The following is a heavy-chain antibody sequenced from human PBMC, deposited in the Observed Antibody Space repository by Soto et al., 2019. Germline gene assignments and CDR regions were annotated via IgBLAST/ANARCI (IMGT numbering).Heavy chain of an antibody. Sequence: EVQLLESGGGLVQPGGSLRLSCAASGFTFSSYAMSWVRQAPGKGLEWVSAISGSGGSTYYADSVKGRFTISRDNSKNTLYLQMNSLRAEDTAVYYCAKGAGAAPYYYYGMDVWGQGTTVTVSS. CDR1: GFTFSSYA. CDR3: AKGAGAAPYYYYGMDV. D-gene: IGHD1-26*01. CDR2: ISGSGGST. V-gene: IGHV3-23*01. J-gene: IGHJ6*02.